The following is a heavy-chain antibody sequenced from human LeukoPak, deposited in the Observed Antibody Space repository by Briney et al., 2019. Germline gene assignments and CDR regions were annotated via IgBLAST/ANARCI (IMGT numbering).Heavy chain of an antibody. V-gene: IGHV3-53*01. CDR2: FYGGVST. CDR1: GFTISNNY. J-gene: IGHJ4*02. CDR3: ACRPSGVYYYGIFDY. Sequence: GGSLRLSCAASGFTISNNYMSWVRQAPGEGLEWVSVFYGGVSTYYADSVKGRFTISRDNAKNSLYLQMNSLRVEDTAVYYCACRPSGVYYYGIFDYWGQGTLVTVSS. D-gene: IGHD3-22*01.